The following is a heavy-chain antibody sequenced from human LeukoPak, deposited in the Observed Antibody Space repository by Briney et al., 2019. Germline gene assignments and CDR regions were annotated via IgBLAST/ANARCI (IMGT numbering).Heavy chain of an antibody. V-gene: IGHV4-59*08. Sequence: SETLSLTCTVSGGSISSYYWSWIRQPPGKGLEWIGYIYYSGSTNYNPSLKSRVTISVDTSKNQFSLKLSSVTAADTAVYYCARHPGGSSWYSMDYWGQGTLVTVSS. CDR2: IYYSGST. CDR1: GGSISSYY. CDR3: ARHPGGSSWYSMDY. J-gene: IGHJ4*02. D-gene: IGHD6-13*01.